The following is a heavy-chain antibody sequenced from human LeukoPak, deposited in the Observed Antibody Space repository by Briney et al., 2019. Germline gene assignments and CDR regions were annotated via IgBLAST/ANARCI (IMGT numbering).Heavy chain of an antibody. Sequence: GESLRLSCAASGFTFSSYAMSWVRPAPGKGVEWVSTFCGSGGGTNYADSVKGRFTLSRDNSMNTPYLQMNSLRAEDTAVYYCAKDVESGRSADYWGQGTLVTVSS. CDR2: FCGSGGGT. CDR3: AKDVESGRSADY. V-gene: IGHV3-23*01. J-gene: IGHJ4*02. D-gene: IGHD3-10*01. CDR1: GFTFSSYA.